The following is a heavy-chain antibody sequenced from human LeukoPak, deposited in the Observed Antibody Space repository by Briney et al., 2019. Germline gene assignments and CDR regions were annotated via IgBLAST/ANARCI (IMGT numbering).Heavy chain of an antibody. CDR1: GFTFSSYS. CDR2: IKKDGSEK. J-gene: IGHJ4*02. CDR3: ARHLSGVTGYTYGRGIDY. V-gene: IGHV3-7*01. D-gene: IGHD5-18*01. Sequence: GGSLRLSCAASGFTFSSYSMSWVRQAPGKGLEWVANIKKDGSEKYYVDSVKGRFTISRDNAKKSLYLQMNSLRAEDTAVYYCARHLSGVTGYTYGRGIDYWGQGTLVTVSS.